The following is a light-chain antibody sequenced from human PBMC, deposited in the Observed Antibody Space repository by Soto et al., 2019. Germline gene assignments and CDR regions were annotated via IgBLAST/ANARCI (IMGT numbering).Light chain of an antibody. J-gene: IGKJ4*01. Sequence: EIVMTQSPATLSVSPGERATLSCRASQSVSSNLAWYQQKPGQAPRLLIYGASTRATGIPARFSGSGPGTEFTLTISSLQSEDFAVYYCQQYKNWPPLTFGGGTKVDNK. CDR2: GAS. CDR1: QSVSSN. V-gene: IGKV3-15*01. CDR3: QQYKNWPPLT.